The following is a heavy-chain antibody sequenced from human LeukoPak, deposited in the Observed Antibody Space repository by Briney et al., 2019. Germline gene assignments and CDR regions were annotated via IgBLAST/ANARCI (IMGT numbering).Heavy chain of an antibody. CDR3: ARVLPPLYHFDY. D-gene: IGHD3-10*01. CDR2: MYYRGSI. Sequence: PSETLSLTCTVSGDSVSSYYWSWIRQPPGKGLEWIGDMYYRGSINYNPSLKSRVTISVDTSKNQFSLKVSSVTAADTAVYFCARVLPPLYHFDYWGQGTLVTVSS. J-gene: IGHJ4*02. CDR1: GDSVSSYY. V-gene: IGHV4-59*08.